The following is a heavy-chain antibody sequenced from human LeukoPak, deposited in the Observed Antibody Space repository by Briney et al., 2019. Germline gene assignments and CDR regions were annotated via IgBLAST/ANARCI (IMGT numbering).Heavy chain of an antibody. Sequence: PSETLSLTCTVSSGSISSGSYYWSWIRQPAGKGLEWIGRIYTSGNTNYNPSLKSRVTISVDTSKNQFSLKLSSVTAADTAVYFCARGPYSYDSSGAFDIWGQGTMVTVSS. V-gene: IGHV4-61*02. J-gene: IGHJ3*02. CDR2: IYTSGNT. D-gene: IGHD3-22*01. CDR1: SGSISSGSYY. CDR3: ARGPYSYDSSGAFDI.